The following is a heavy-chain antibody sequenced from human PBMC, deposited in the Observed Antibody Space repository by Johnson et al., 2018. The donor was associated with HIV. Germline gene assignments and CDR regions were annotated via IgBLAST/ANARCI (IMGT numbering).Heavy chain of an antibody. J-gene: IGHJ3*02. CDR2: IYSVVNT. D-gene: IGHD6-13*01. Sequence: QVQLLESGGGLVQPGRPLRLSFAASVFNFSSHGTHWVRQAPGKELVWVTAIYSVVNTYSADSVMVRFTISRDNSKNTLYLQMNSLSAEDTAVYYCAKAYSSSWYPVGMDDAFDIWGQGTMVTVSS. V-gene: IGHV3-NL1*01. CDR3: AKAYSSSWYPVGMDDAFDI. CDR1: VFNFSSHG.